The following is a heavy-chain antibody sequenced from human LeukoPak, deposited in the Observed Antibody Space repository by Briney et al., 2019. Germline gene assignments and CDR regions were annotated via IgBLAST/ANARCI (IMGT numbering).Heavy chain of an antibody. CDR2: INAGNGNT. Sequence: ASVKVSCKASGYTFTSYAMHWVRQAPGQRLEWMGWINAGNGNTKYSQKFQGRVTITRDTSASTAYMELSSLRSEDTAVYYCATSRGSGDILTGSEDYYYYGMDVWGQGTTVTVSS. J-gene: IGHJ6*02. CDR3: ATSRGSGDILTGSEDYYYYGMDV. D-gene: IGHD3-9*01. V-gene: IGHV1-3*01. CDR1: GYTFTSYA.